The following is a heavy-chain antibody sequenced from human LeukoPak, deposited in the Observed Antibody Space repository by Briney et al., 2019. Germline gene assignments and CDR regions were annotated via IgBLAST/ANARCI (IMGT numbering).Heavy chain of an antibody. V-gene: IGHV1-18*01. CDR3: ARDLSLEYYYGSGSHFDY. Sequence: ASVKVSCKASGYTFTSYGISWVRQAPGQGLEWMGLISAYNGNTNYAQKLQGRVTITTNTSTRTAYMELRSLRSDDTAVYYCARDLSLEYYYGSGSHFDYWGQGSLVTVS. CDR2: ISAYNGNT. D-gene: IGHD3-10*01. CDR1: GYTFTSYG. J-gene: IGHJ4*02.